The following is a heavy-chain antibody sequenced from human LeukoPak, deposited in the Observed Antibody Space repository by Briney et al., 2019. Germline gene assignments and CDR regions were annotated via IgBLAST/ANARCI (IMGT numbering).Heavy chain of an antibody. CDR2: MSTSSTYI. CDR1: GFNFRGYN. CDR3: VRDFAFGFCNTTTCRYPFDS. V-gene: IGHV3-21*06. J-gene: IGHJ4*02. Sequence: GGSLRLSCAASGFNFRGYNMNWVRQAPGKGLEWVSSMSTSSTYIYYADSIKGRFTISRDDARSLLYLQMDSLRAEDTAVYYCVRDFAFGFCNTTTCRYPFDSWGQGTLSPSPQ. D-gene: IGHD3-16*01.